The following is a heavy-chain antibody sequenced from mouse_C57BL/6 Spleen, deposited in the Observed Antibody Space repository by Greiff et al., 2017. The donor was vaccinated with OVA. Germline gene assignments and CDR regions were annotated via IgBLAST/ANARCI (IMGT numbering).Heavy chain of an antibody. CDR1: GFTFSDYY. D-gene: IGHD1-1*02. CDR2: INYDGSST. CDR3: ARERVYGSYAMDY. Sequence: EVQLVESEGGLVQPGSSMKLSCTASGFTFSDYYMAWVRQVPEKGLEWVANINYDGSSTYYLDSLKSRFIISRDNAKNILYLQMSSLKSEDTATYYCARERVYGSYAMDYWGQGTSVTVSS. V-gene: IGHV5-16*01. J-gene: IGHJ4*01.